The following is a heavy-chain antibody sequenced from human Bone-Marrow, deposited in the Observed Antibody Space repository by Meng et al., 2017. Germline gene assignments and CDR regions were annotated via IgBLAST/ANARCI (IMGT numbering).Heavy chain of an antibody. Sequence: QVQLQESGPGLVKPSGTLSLTCAVSGGSISSSNYYWGWIRQPTGKGLEWIGSIYYSGSTYYNQSLKSRVTISVDTSKNKFSLKLSSVTAADTAVYYCARRPNWFDPWGQGTLVTVSS. CDR1: GGSISSSNYY. V-gene: IGHV4-39*01. CDR3: ARRPNWFDP. CDR2: IYYSGST. J-gene: IGHJ5*02.